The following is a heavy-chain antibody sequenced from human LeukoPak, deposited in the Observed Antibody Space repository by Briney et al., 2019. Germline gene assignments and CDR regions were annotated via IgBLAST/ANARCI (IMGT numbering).Heavy chain of an antibody. CDR2: INHSGST. CDR1: GGSTSSSNYY. D-gene: IGHD2-2*01. Sequence: PSETLSLTCTVSGGSTSSSNYYWGWIRQPPGKGLEWIGEINHSGSTNYNPSLKSRVTISVDTSKNQFSLKLSSVTAADTAVYYCARGRVAPLVVVPAAAWNWFDPWGQGTLVTVSS. J-gene: IGHJ5*02. CDR3: ARGRVAPLVVVPAAAWNWFDP. V-gene: IGHV4-39*07.